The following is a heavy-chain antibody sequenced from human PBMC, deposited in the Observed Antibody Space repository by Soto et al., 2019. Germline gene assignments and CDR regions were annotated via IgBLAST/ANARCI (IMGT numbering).Heavy chain of an antibody. D-gene: IGHD5-18*01. Sequence: EVRLVETGGGTFQPGGSLRLSCAASGFTVSTNYMAWVRQAPGRGLDWVSVIYRAGDTYYADSVKGRFTISRDSSKNILYLQMNSLRAEDTAVYYCARGPHSYGTWGHRTLVTVSS. CDR3: ARGPHSYGT. V-gene: IGHV3-53*02. CDR2: IYRAGDT. J-gene: IGHJ5*01. CDR1: GFTVSTNY.